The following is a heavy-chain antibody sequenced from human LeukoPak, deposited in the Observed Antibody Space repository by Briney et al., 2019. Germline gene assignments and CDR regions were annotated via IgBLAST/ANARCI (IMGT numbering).Heavy chain of an antibody. CDR2: ISYIGNT. CDR1: GGSISSYY. CDR3: VREHDWGDFDY. Sequence: PSETLSLTCTVSGGSISSYYWSWIRQPPGKGLEWIGYISYIGNTNYNPSLKSRVTISKDTSKNQFSLMLSSVTAADTAVYYCVREHDWGDFDYWGQGALVTVSS. J-gene: IGHJ4*02. V-gene: IGHV4-59*01. D-gene: IGHD3-9*01.